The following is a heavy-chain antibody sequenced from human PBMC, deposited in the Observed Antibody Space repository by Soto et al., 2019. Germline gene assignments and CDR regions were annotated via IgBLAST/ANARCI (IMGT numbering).Heavy chain of an antibody. V-gene: IGHV3-53*01. CDR3: ARDCRGGSCYPALGA. CDR2: TYSGGIT. D-gene: IGHD2-15*01. CDR1: GYAVSDSY. J-gene: IGHJ5*02. Sequence: EVQLVESGGGLIQPGGSLRLSCAASGYAVSDSYMSWVRQPPGRGLQWVSFTYSGGITSYADSVKGRFTISRDNSKNTLYLQMNGLRVEDTAVYYCARDCRGGSCYPALGAWGQGTLVTVSS.